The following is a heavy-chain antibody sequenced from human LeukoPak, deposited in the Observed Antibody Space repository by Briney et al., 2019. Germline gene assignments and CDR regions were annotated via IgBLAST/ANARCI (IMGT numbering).Heavy chain of an antibody. CDR1: GGSFSGYY. D-gene: IGHD6-6*01. CDR3: ARLYSSSSRLYDYGMDV. Sequence: SETLSLTCAVYGGSFSGYYWSWIRQPPGKGLEWIGEINHSGSTNYNPSLKSRVTISVDTSKNQFSLKLSSVTAADTAVYYCARLYSSSSRLYDYGMDVWGQGTTVTVSS. V-gene: IGHV4-34*01. CDR2: INHSGST. J-gene: IGHJ6*02.